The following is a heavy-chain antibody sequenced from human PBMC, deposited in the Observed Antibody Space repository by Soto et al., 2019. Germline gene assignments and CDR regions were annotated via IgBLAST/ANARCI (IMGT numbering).Heavy chain of an antibody. CDR2: IKQDESEK. V-gene: IGHV3-7*05. D-gene: IGHD6-19*01. CDR1: GFSLSRNW. CDR3: ARHVEIPVAGTSGVGYAMDV. Sequence: EVQLEESGGGLVQPGGSLRLSCEASGFSLSRNWMSWVRQVPGKGLEWVANIKQDESEKYSLDSVKGRFTISRDNARNSLYLQIDSLRAEDTAIYYCARHVEIPVAGTSGVGYAMDVWGQGTTVTVSS. J-gene: IGHJ6*02.